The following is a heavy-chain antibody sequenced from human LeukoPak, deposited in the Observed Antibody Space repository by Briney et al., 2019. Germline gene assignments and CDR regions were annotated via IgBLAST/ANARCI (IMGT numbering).Heavy chain of an antibody. CDR3: ARAPDGGSYLPFDF. CDR1: GYTFTGYY. V-gene: IGHV1-2*02. CDR2: INPNSGGT. Sequence: ASVKVSCKASGYTFTGYYMHWMRQSPGQGLEWMGWINPNSGGTNYAQKFQGRVTMTRDTSITTAYMELNRLRSDDTAIYFCARAPDGGSYLPFDFWGQGTLVTVSS. J-gene: IGHJ4*02. D-gene: IGHD1-26*01.